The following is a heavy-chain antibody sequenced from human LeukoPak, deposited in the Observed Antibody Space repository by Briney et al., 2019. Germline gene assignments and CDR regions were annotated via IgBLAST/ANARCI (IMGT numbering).Heavy chain of an antibody. J-gene: IGHJ4*02. CDR3: ARNYYGSGSSIDY. D-gene: IGHD3-10*01. CDR2: ISGSGGST. V-gene: IGHV3-23*01. CDR1: GFTFRSYA. Sequence: PGGSLRLSCAASGFTFRSYAMSWVRQAPGKGLEWVSAISGSGGSTYDADSVKGRFTISRDNSKNTLYLQMNSLRAEDTAVYYCARNYYGSGSSIDYWGQGTLVTVSS.